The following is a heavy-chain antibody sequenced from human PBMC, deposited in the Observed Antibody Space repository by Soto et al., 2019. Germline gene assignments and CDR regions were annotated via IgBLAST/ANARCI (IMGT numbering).Heavy chain of an antibody. D-gene: IGHD1-26*01. CDR2: IWPDGDIE. V-gene: IGHV3-33*06. Sequence: QVQLVESGGGVVQPGRSLRLSCVASGFTFYNYGMHWVRQAPGKGLEWVAAIWPDGDIEHYPDSVKGRFTISRDNSRNTLYLQTNSRRAEDTAMYYCAKVGIVATTQMGWFDPWGQGTLVIVSS. CDR3: AKVGIVATTQMGWFDP. J-gene: IGHJ5*02. CDR1: GFTFYNYG.